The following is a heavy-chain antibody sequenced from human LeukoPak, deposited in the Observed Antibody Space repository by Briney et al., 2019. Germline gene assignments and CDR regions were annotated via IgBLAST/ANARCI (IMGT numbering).Heavy chain of an antibody. CDR1: GGTFSSYA. V-gene: IGHV1-69*05. J-gene: IGHJ4*02. D-gene: IGHD5-18*01. Sequence: ASVKVSCKASGGTFSSYAISWVRQAPGQGLEWMGGIIPIFGTANYAQKFQGRVTITTDESTSTAYMELSSLRSEDTAVYYCARADTAMVQVDYWGQGTLVTVSS. CDR2: IIPIFGTA. CDR3: ARADTAMVQVDY.